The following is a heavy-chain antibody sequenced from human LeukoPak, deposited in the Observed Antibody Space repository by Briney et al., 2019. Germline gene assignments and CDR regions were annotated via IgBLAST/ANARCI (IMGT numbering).Heavy chain of an antibody. J-gene: IGHJ3*02. V-gene: IGHV1-18*01. CDR3: ARELYYYDSSGYIKDAFDI. CDR1: GYTFTSYG. Sequence: GASVKVSCKASGYTFTSYGISWVRQAPGQGLEWMGWISAYNGNTNYAQKLQGRVTMTTDTSTSTAYMELSRLRSDDTAVYYCARELYYYDSSGYIKDAFDIWGQGTMVTVSS. D-gene: IGHD3-22*01. CDR2: ISAYNGNT.